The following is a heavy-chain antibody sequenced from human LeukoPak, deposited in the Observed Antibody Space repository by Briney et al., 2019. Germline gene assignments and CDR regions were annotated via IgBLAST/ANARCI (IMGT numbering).Heavy chain of an antibody. CDR3: ARDRLSLGAFDI. CDR1: GFTVSSNF. J-gene: IGHJ3*02. V-gene: IGHV4-4*02. D-gene: IGHD7-27*01. CDR2: IYHSEST. Sequence: GSLRLSCAASGFTVSSNFMSWVRQPPGKGLEWIGSIYHSESTYYNPSLKSRVTISLDTSKNQFSLRLSSLTAADTAVYYCARDRLSLGAFDIWGQGTMVTVSS.